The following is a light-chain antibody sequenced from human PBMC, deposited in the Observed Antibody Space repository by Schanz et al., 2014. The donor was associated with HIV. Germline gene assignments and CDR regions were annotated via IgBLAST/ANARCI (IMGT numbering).Light chain of an antibody. J-gene: IGKJ1*01. CDR3: QQYGSSPT. CDR1: QSLGSNF. V-gene: IGKV3-20*01. Sequence: IVLTQSPGTLSLSPGERATLSCRASQSLGSNFLAWYQQKPGQAPRLLIYGASSRATGIPDRFSGSGSGTDFTLIITRLEPEDFAVYWCQQYGSSPTFGQGTKVEIK. CDR2: GAS.